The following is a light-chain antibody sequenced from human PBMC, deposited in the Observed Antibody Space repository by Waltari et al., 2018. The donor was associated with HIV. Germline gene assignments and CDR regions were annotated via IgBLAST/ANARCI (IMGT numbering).Light chain of an antibody. Sequence: QSVVTQPPSVSGAPGQRVTISCSGSSSHIGAEYDVHWYQQFPGTAPKLLLYGNSVRPSGVPDRFSGSKSGTSATLGITGLQPGDEADFYCGTWDNSLNAYVFGTGTQVTVL. CDR3: GTWDNSLNAYV. CDR1: SSHIGAEYD. CDR2: GNS. J-gene: IGLJ1*01. V-gene: IGLV1-40*01.